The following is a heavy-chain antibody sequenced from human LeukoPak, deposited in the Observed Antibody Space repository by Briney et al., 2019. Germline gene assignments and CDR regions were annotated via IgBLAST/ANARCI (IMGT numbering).Heavy chain of an antibody. CDR3: ARGRGYSFYMDV. Sequence: SVKVSCKASGGAFSSFAITWVRQAPGQGLEWMGGIIPIFNTANYAQKFQGRVTITADESTSTAYMELGSLRSEDTAMYYCARGRGYSFYMDVWGKGTTVTVSS. J-gene: IGHJ6*03. V-gene: IGHV1-69*13. D-gene: IGHD5-18*01. CDR1: GGAFSSFA. CDR2: IIPIFNTA.